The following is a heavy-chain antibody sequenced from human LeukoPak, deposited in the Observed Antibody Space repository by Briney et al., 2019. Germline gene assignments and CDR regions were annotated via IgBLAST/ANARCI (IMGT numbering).Heavy chain of an antibody. V-gene: IGHV1-69*06. CDR3: ARDLHAFDI. CDR1: GCIFTGYY. J-gene: IGHJ3*02. CDR2: IIPIFGTA. Sequence: SVKVSCKASGCIFTGYYMHWVRQAPGQGLEWMGGIIPIFGTANYAQKFQGRVTITADKSTSTAYMELSSLRSEDTAVYYCARDLHAFDIWGQGTMVTVSS.